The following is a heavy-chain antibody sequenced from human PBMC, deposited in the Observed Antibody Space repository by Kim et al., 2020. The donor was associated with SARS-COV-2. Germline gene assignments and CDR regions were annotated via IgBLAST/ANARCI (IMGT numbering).Heavy chain of an antibody. Sequence: SETLSLTCTVSGYSISSGYYWGWIRQPPGKGLEWIASIHHSGSAYYNPSLKSRVTVSVDTSKNQFSLKLSSVTAADTAVYYCTTGGGSGRPDYWGQGTL. J-gene: IGHJ4*02. CDR3: TTGGGSGRPDY. CDR2: IHHSGSA. D-gene: IGHD3-10*01. V-gene: IGHV4-38-2*02. CDR1: GYSISSGYY.